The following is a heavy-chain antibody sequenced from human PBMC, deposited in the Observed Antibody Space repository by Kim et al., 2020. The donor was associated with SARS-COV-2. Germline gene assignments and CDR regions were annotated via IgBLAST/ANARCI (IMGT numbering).Heavy chain of an antibody. CDR2: IYSGGST. CDR3: ARNWEQWLSP. V-gene: IGHV3-53*01. Sequence: GGSLGLSCAASGFTVSSNYMSWVRQAPGKGLEWVSVIYSGGSTYYADSVKGRFTISRDNSKNTLYLQMNSLRAEDTAVYYCARNWEQWLSPWGQGTLVTVSS. J-gene: IGHJ5*02. CDR1: GFTVSSNY. D-gene: IGHD6-19*01.